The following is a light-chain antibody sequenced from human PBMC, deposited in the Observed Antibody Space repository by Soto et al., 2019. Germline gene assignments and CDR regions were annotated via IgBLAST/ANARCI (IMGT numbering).Light chain of an antibody. CDR3: TSYTRSNTWV. J-gene: IGLJ3*02. CDR1: SGDIGFYNF. CDR2: EVH. Sequence: QSALTQPASVSGSLGQSITISCTGTSGDIGFYNFVSWFHQRPAKAPKLLIFEVHNRPSGVSDRFSASKSGNAASLTISGLQADDEGDYYCTSYTRSNTWVFGGGTKLTVL. V-gene: IGLV2-14*01.